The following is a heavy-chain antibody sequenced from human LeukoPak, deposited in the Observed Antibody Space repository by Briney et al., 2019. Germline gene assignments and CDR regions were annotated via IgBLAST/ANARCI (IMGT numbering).Heavy chain of an antibody. CDR1: GFTFSSYW. V-gene: IGHV3-7*01. J-gene: IGHJ4*02. D-gene: IGHD2-15*01. CDR3: ARPKCGGSCYRTQPYYFDY. Sequence: PGGSLRLSCAASGFTFSSYWMSWVRQAPGKGLEWVANIKQDGSEKYYVDSVKGRFTISRDNAKNSLYLQMNGLRAEDTAVYYCARPKCGGSCYRTQPYYFDYWGQGTLVTVSS. CDR2: IKQDGSEK.